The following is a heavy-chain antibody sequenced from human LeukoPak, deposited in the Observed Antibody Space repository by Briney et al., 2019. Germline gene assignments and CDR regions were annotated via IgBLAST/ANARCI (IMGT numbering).Heavy chain of an antibody. CDR2: ISSDGHVE. Sequence: RGPLRLSRADSGFSFSSYEMNCVRQAPGKGLEWVSHISSDGHVETYVDSVRGRFTMSRDNAKNFLFLQMNGLRAEDTAVYYCARDTLNGPFVISLDYWGQGALVTVSS. J-gene: IGHJ4*02. V-gene: IGHV3-48*03. CDR3: ARDTLNGPFVISLDY. CDR1: GFSFSSYE. D-gene: IGHD3-9*01.